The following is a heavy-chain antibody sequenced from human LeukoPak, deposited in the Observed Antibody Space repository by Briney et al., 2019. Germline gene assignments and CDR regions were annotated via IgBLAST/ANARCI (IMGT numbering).Heavy chain of an antibody. CDR2: ISSTGDNI. Sequence: KPGGSLRLSCAASGFAFRTCTMNWVRQAPGKGLEWVSFISSTGDNIYYTDSVKGRFTISRDNSKNTLYLQMNSLRAEDTAVYYCAKMNYGGDSVDWYFDLWGRGTLVTVSS. J-gene: IGHJ2*01. V-gene: IGHV3-21*06. D-gene: IGHD4-23*01. CDR1: GFAFRTCT. CDR3: AKMNYGGDSVDWYFDL.